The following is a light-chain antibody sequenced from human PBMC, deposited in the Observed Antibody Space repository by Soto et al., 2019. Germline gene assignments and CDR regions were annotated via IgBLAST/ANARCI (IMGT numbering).Light chain of an antibody. J-gene: IGLJ1*01. CDR2: EVT. CDR3: SSFTRSFNFV. CDR1: RSDVGAYNY. V-gene: IGLV2-14*01. Sequence: QSALTQPASVSGSPGQSIAISCTGTRSDVGAYNYVSWYQQHPGKAPKLMISEVTNRPSGVSDRFSGSKSGNTASLTISGLQDEDEADYYCSSFTRSFNFVFGTGTKLTGL.